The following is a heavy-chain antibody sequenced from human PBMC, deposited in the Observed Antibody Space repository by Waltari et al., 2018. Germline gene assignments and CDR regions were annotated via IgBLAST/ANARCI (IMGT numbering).Heavy chain of an antibody. CDR1: GGCISSSSYY. Sequence: QLQLQESGPGLVKPSETLSLTCTVSGGCISSSSYYWGWIRQPPGQGLECIGSIYYSGRTDYNPALKSRVTISVDTSKNQFSLKLSSVTAADTAVYYCARCYGSVDFDYWGQGTLVTVSS. CDR3: ARCYGSVDFDY. D-gene: IGHD3-10*01. J-gene: IGHJ4*02. CDR2: IYYSGRT. V-gene: IGHV4-39*01.